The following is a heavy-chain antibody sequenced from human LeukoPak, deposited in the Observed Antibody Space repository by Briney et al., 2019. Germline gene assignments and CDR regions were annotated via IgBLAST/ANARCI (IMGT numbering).Heavy chain of an antibody. V-gene: IGHV3-30*18. J-gene: IGHJ4*02. Sequence: QPGRSLRLSCAASGFTFSSYGMHWVRQAPGKGLEWVAVISYDGSNKYYADSVKGRFTISRDNSKSTLYLQMNSLRAEDTAVYYCAKSKAVSSSSIGYWGQGTLVTVSS. CDR2: ISYDGSNK. CDR3: AKSKAVSSSSIGY. D-gene: IGHD6-6*01. CDR1: GFTFSSYG.